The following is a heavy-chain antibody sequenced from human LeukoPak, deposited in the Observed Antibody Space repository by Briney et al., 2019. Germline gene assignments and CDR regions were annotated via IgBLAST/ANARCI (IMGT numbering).Heavy chain of an antibody. J-gene: IGHJ6*02. Sequence: GASVKVSCKASGYSFTSNAMHWVRQAPGQGLEWMGWINPNSGGTNYAQKFQGWVTMTRDTSISTAYMELSRLRSDDTAVYYCAREAEGYSGYDYDYYYYGMDVWGQGTTVTVSS. CDR2: INPNSGGT. D-gene: IGHD5-12*01. CDR3: AREAEGYSGYDYDYYYYGMDV. CDR1: GYSFTSNA. V-gene: IGHV1-2*04.